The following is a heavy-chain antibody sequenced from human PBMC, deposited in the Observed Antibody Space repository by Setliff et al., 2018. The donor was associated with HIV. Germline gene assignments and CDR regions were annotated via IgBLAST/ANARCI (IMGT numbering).Heavy chain of an antibody. V-gene: IGHV4-34*01. CDR3: ARGGYSYGFGRHRAYFQY. CDR1: GGSFSAYY. D-gene: IGHD5-18*01. CDR2: INHSGGT. Sequence: SETLSLTCAVYGGSFSAYYWSWIRQTPGKGLEWIGEINHSGGTNYNPSLKGRVTMSVDTSKNQFSPKLSSVTAADTAVFYCARGGYSYGFGRHRAYFQYWGQGTQVTVSS. J-gene: IGHJ1*01.